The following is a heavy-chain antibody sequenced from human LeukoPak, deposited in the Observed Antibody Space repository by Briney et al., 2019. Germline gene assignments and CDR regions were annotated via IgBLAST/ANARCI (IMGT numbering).Heavy chain of an antibody. J-gene: IGHJ5*02. CDR3: ARDSGTTGEVKLDP. CDR1: GDSISRYY. D-gene: IGHD3-10*01. V-gene: IGHV4-4*07. Sequence: SSETLSLTCTVSGDSISRYYWSWIRKPAGKGLEWIGRIYNGGIITYNPSLKSRVTMSIDTSNNQFSLRLRLVTAADTAVYYCARDSGTTGEVKLDPWGQGTLVTVSS. CDR2: IYNGGII.